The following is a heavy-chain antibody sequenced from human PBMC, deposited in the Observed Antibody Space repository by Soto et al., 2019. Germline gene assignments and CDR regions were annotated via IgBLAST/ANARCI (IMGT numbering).Heavy chain of an antibody. CDR1: GSTFSSFS. J-gene: IGHJ4*02. CDR3: AKYGRDNSVWKADY. V-gene: IGHV3-23*01. CDR2: ISAGGGTT. D-gene: IGHD6-19*01. Sequence: EVQLLESGGGLVQPGGSLRLSCVASGSTFSSFSMTWVRQAPGKGLEWVSAISAGGGTTNYADSVRDRFTISRDNSKSTLFLEMHSLRAEDTAVYYCAKYGRDNSVWKADYWGQGTLVTVSS.